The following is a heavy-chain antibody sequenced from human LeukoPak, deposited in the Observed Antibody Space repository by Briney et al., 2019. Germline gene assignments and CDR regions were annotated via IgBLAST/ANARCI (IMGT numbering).Heavy chain of an antibody. CDR2: IHYSGNT. CDR1: GDSISSYY. V-gene: IGHV4-59*08. Sequence: SETLSLTCIVSGDSISSYYWSWIRQPPGKGLEWIGYIHYSGNTNYNPSLKNRVTISLDTSKNQFSLKLSSVTAADTAVYYCARHMYYYGSGSYMHWGQGTLVTVSS. J-gene: IGHJ4*02. CDR3: ARHMYYYGSGSYMH. D-gene: IGHD3-10*01.